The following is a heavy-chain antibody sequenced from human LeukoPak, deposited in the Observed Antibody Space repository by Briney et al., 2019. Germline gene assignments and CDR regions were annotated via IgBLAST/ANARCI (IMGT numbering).Heavy chain of an antibody. D-gene: IGHD3-16*01. Sequence: PSETLSLTCTVSGGSISSYYWSWIRQPPGKGLEWIGYIYYSGSTNYNPSLKSRVTISVDTSKNQFSLNLSSVTAAATAVYYWARLKSGWGGYNWFDPWGQGTLVTVSS. CDR2: IYYSGST. J-gene: IGHJ5*02. V-gene: IGHV4-59*01. CDR1: GGSISSYY. CDR3: ARLKSGWGGYNWFDP.